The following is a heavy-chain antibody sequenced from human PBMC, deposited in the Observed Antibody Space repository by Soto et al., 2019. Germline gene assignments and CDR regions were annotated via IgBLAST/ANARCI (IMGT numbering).Heavy chain of an antibody. Sequence: GGSLRLSCAASGFTFSSYAMSWVRQAPGKGLEWVSAISGSGGSTYYADSVKGRFTISRDNSKNTLYLQMNSLRAEDTAVYYCAKDSLRFLEWLLPNYYYGMDVWGQGTTVTVSS. CDR3: AKDSLRFLEWLLPNYYYGMDV. CDR2: ISGSGGST. J-gene: IGHJ6*02. V-gene: IGHV3-23*01. CDR1: GFTFSSYA. D-gene: IGHD3-3*01.